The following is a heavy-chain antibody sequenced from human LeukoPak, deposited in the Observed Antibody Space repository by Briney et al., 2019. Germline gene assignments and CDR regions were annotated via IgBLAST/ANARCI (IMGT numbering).Heavy chain of an antibody. CDR3: VRERGLLFDY. V-gene: IGHV3-7*01. D-gene: IGHD3-10*01. J-gene: IGHJ4*02. CDR1: GFTLSTFC. CDR2: IKQDGSEK. Sequence: GGSLRLSCAASGFTLSTFCMSWVRQAPGKGPEWVANIKQDGSEKYYVESVKGRFTISRDNAKNSVYLQMNSLRAEDTAVYYCVRERGLLFDYWGQGTLVTVSS.